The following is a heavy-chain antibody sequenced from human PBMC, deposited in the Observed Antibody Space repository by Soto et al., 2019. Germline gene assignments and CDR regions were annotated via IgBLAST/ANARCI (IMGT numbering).Heavy chain of an antibody. J-gene: IGHJ6*02. V-gene: IGHV4-59*01. CDR3: ARSLGYCSSTSCQYYYYYGMDV. CDR2: IYYSGST. D-gene: IGHD2-2*01. CDR1: GGSISSYY. Sequence: SETLSLTCTVSGGSISSYYWSWIRQPPGKGPEWIGYIYYSGSTNYNPSLKSRVTISVDTSMNQFSLKLSSVTAADTAVYYCARSLGYCSSTSCQYYYYYGMDVWGQGTTVTVSS.